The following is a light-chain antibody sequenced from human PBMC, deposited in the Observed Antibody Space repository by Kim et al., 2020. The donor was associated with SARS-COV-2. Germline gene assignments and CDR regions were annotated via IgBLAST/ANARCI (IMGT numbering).Light chain of an antibody. J-gene: IGLJ2*01. CDR2: DVS. V-gene: IGLV2-11*01. Sequence: QSALTQPRSVSGSPGQSVTISCTGTSSDVGRYNYVSWYQQHPGKAPKLMISDVSKRPSGVPDRFSGSKSGNTASLTISGLQAEDEAEYYCCSYAGSYTWIFGGGTQLTVL. CDR3: CSYAGSYTWI. CDR1: SSDVGRYNY.